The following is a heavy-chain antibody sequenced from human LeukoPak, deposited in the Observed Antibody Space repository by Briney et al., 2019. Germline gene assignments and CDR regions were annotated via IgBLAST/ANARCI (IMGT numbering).Heavy chain of an antibody. CDR2: IQNDGIY. V-gene: IGHV3-30*12. D-gene: IGHD3-10*01. Sequence: GGSLRLSCAASGFTFSSFGMHWARQAPGKGLEWVAAIQNDGIYYAESVKGRFTISRDNSKSTVYLQMNSLRAEDTAVYYCARAKEDYYGSGSYSTYDWGQGTLVTVSS. CDR3: ARAKEDYYGSGSYSTYD. J-gene: IGHJ4*02. CDR1: GFTFSSFG.